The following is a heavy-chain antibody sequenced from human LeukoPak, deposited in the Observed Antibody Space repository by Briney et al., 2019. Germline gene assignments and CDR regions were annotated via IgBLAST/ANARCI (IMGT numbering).Heavy chain of an antibody. Sequence: ASETLSLTCTVSGGSISSSNYYWGWIRQPPGKGLEWIGSIYYSGSTYYNPSLKSRVTISVDTSKNQFSLKLSSVTAADTAVYYCARQWGYCSSTSCYVFDYWGQGTLVTVSS. CDR1: GGSISSSNYY. J-gene: IGHJ4*02. CDR2: IYYSGST. CDR3: ARQWGYCSSTSCYVFDY. V-gene: IGHV4-39*01. D-gene: IGHD2-2*01.